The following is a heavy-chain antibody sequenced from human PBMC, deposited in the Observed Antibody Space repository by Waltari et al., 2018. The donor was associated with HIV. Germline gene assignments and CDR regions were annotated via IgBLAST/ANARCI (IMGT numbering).Heavy chain of an antibody. CDR1: GGSISRGNYY. CDR2: IFGSGGT. CDR3: ARGIDDSTGYMKNGCDY. Sequence: QVQLQESGPGLVKPSQTLSLTCTVSGGSISRGNYYWSWIRQPAGKGLGWLGRIFGSGGTNYNPSLKSRVTIEVDTSKNQFSLRLSSLTAAETAVYFCARGIDDSTGYMKNGCDYWGQGTLVTVSS. J-gene: IGHJ4*02. V-gene: IGHV4-61*02. D-gene: IGHD3-22*01.